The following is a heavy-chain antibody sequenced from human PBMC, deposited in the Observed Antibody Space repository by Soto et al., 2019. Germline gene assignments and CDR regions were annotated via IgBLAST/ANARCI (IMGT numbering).Heavy chain of an antibody. V-gene: IGHV1-69*01. Sequence: QVHLVQSGAEVKKPGSSVKVSCRASGGTFNTYGFNWVRQAPGQGLEWMGGIIPLFGTTTYAQNFQGRVTITADQSTTTASMEKSGLTSEDTAVYFCARGGELAGWMPFDSWGQGTPVTVSS. D-gene: IGHD6-19*01. CDR2: IIPLFGTT. CDR3: ARGGELAGWMPFDS. CDR1: GGTFNTYG. J-gene: IGHJ4*02.